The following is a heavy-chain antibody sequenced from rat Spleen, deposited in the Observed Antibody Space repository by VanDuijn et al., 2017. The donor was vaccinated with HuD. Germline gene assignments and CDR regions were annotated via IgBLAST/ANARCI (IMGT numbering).Heavy chain of an antibody. CDR3: ARYDYSSFAY. J-gene: IGHJ3*01. Sequence: EVQLQESGPGLVKPSQSLSLTCSVTGYSITSSSRWSWIRKFPGNKLECMGYINTAGSTNYNPSLKSRISITRDTSKNQFFLQLNSVTTEDTATYYCARYDYSSFAYWGQGTLVTVSS. CDR2: INTAGST. V-gene: IGHV3-3*01. CDR1: GYSITSSSR.